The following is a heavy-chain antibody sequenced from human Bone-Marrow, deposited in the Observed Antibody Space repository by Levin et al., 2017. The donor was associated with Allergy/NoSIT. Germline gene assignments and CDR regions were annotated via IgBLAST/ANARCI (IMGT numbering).Heavy chain of an antibody. CDR1: NYSINSDFH. CDR3: ARTLGYCSSDDCYYYSDS. Sequence: SETLSLTCAVSNYSINSDFHWGWIRQPPGKGLEWIGSIDPSGNTYYNPSLKSRVTISMDTSENQFSLRLTSVTAADTAVYYCARTLGYCSSDDCYYYSDSWGQGTLVTVSS. J-gene: IGHJ4*02. CDR2: IDPSGNT. V-gene: IGHV4-38-2*01. D-gene: IGHD2-2*01.